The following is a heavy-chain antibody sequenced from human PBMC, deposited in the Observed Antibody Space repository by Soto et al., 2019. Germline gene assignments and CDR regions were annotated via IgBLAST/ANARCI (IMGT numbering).Heavy chain of an antibody. J-gene: IGHJ4*02. CDR1: GGSISSSSYY. V-gene: IGHV4-39*01. CDR2: IYYSGST. Sequence: QLQLQESGPGLVKPSETLSLTCTVSGGSISSSSYYWGWIRQPPGKGLEWIGSIYYSGSTYYNPSLKSRVTISVDTSKNQFSLKLSSVTAADTAVYYCARWEQPLTRVWVDYWGQGTLVTVSS. CDR3: ARWEQPLTRVWVDY. D-gene: IGHD3-9*01.